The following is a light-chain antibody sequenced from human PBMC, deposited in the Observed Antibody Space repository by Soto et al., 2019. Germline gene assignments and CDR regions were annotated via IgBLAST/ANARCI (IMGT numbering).Light chain of an antibody. CDR3: QQYDNLPLT. CDR1: QDISNY. Sequence: IRMTQSPSSLSASTGDRVTITCQASQDISNYLNWYQQKPGKAPKLLIYDASNLETGVPSRFSRSGSGTDFTFTISSLQPEDIATYYCQQYDNLPLTFGGGTKVDIK. CDR2: DAS. V-gene: IGKV1-33*01. J-gene: IGKJ4*01.